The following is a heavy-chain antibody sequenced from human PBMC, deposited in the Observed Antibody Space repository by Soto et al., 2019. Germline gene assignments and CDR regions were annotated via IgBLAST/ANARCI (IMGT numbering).Heavy chain of an antibody. CDR2: INPNSGGT. D-gene: IGHD3-3*01. Sequence: QVQLVQSGAEVKKPGASVKVSCKASGYTFTGYYMHWVRQAPGQGLEGMGWINPNSGGTNYAQKFQGWVTMTRDTSISTAYMELSRLRSDDTAVYYCARERYDFWSGKRSYYYGMDVWGQGTTVTVSS. V-gene: IGHV1-2*04. CDR3: ARERYDFWSGKRSYYYGMDV. J-gene: IGHJ6*02. CDR1: GYTFTGYY.